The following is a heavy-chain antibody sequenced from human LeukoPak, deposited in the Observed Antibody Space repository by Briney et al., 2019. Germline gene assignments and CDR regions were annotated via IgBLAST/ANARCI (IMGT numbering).Heavy chain of an antibody. CDR2: INHSGST. D-gene: IGHD2-8*01. Sequence: PSETLSLTCAVYGGSFSGYYWSWIRQPPGKGLEWIGEINHSGSTNYNPPPKSRVTISVDTSKNQFSLKLSSVTAADTAVYYCARVPYCTNGVCYGIDYWGQGTLVTVSS. CDR3: ARVPYCTNGVCYGIDY. J-gene: IGHJ4*02. V-gene: IGHV4-34*01. CDR1: GGSFSGYY.